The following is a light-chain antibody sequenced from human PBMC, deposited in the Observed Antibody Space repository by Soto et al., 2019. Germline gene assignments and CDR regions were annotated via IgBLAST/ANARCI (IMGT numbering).Light chain of an antibody. V-gene: IGKV3-11*01. CDR1: QSVSSY. CDR3: QQRSNWPGT. Sequence: EIVLTQSPATLYLSPGVRATLSCRASQSVSSYLAWYQQKPGQAPRLLIYDASNRATGIPARFSGSGSGTDFPLTISSLEPEDFAVYYCQQRSNWPGTFGQGNKVEIK. J-gene: IGKJ1*01. CDR2: DAS.